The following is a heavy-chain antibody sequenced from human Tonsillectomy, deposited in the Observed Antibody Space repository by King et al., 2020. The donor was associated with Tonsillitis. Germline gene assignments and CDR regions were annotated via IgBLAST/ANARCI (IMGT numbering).Heavy chain of an antibody. CDR1: GASMSSDGYY. CDR2: IYFTGST. D-gene: IGHD1-14*01. V-gene: IGHV4-31*03. J-gene: IGHJ1*01. CDR3: ASATCPTTPCHRPEFFQH. Sequence: QLQESGPGLAKPSQTLSLTCIVSGASMSSDGYYWSWIRQRPGKGLEWIGYIYFTGSTFYNPSLKSRVTMSIETSKRRFSLNLSSVTAADTAVYYCASATCPTTPCHRPEFFQHWGRGTLVSVSS.